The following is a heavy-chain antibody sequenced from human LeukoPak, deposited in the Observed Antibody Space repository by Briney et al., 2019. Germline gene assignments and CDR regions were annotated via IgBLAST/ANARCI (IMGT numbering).Heavy chain of an antibody. CDR1: GGTFSSYA. CDR3: ARDRGANYYDSSGYYGDY. J-gene: IGHJ4*02. V-gene: IGHV1-69*13. CDR2: IIPIFGTA. D-gene: IGHD3-22*01. Sequence: GASVKVSCKASGGTFSSYAISWVRQAPGQGLEWMGGIIPIFGTANCAQKFQGRVTITADESTSTAYMELSSLRSEDTAVYYCARDRGANYYDSSGYYGDYWGQGTLVTVSS.